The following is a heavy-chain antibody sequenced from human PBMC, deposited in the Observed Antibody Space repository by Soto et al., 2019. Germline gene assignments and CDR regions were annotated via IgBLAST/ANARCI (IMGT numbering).Heavy chain of an antibody. J-gene: IGHJ3*02. D-gene: IGHD6-6*01. Sequence: SDPLSLTPTHSVGSIRSYYWNWIRQPPGKGLEWIAYIHYSGSTNYNPSLKSRVTISVDTSKNQFSLKVSSVTAADTAVYYCAKSISAPPDDAFDIWGQGTMVT. CDR1: VGSIRSYY. V-gene: IGHV4-59*07. CDR3: AKSISAPPDDAFDI. CDR2: IHYSGST.